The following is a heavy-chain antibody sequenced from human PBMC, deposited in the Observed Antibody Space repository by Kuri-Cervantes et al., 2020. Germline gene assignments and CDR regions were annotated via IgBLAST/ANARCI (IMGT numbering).Heavy chain of an antibody. V-gene: IGHV3-33*03. CDR3: ARAPPAGGKERGVDY. J-gene: IGHJ4*02. D-gene: IGHD4-23*01. CDR2: IWYDGSNK. Sequence: GESLKISCAASGFTFSSYGMHLVRQAPGKGLEWVAVIWYDGSNKYYADSVKGRFTISRDNANNSLYLQMNSLRAEDTAVYYCARAPPAGGKERGVDYWGQGTLVTVSS. CDR1: GFTFSSYG.